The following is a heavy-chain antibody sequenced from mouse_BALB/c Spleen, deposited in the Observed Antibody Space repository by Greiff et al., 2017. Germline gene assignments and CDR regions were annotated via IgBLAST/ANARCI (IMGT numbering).Heavy chain of an antibody. CDR2: IYPGDGDT. Sequence: VQLQQSGAELARPGASVKLSCKASGYTFTSYWMQWVKQRPGQGLEWIGAIYPGDGDTRYTQKFKGKATLTADKSSSTAYMQLSSLASEDSAVYYCARHYGSSYYYAMDYWGQGTSDTVSS. CDR1: GYTFTSYW. CDR3: ARHYGSSYYYAMDY. D-gene: IGHD1-1*01. V-gene: IGHV1-87*01. J-gene: IGHJ4*01.